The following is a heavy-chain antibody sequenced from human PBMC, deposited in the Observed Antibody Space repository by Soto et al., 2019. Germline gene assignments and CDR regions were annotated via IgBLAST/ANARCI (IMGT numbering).Heavy chain of an antibody. CDR3: ARARYDYGLVGFPGHYYMDV. J-gene: IGHJ6*03. V-gene: IGHV3-48*01. Sequence: SGGSLRLSCAASGFTFSSYSMNWVRQAPGKGLEWVSYISSSSSTIYYADSVKGRFAISRDNAKNSLYLQMNSLRAEDTAVYYCARARYDYGLVGFPGHYYMDVWGKGTTVTVSS. CDR2: ISSSSSTI. D-gene: IGHD4-17*01. CDR1: GFTFSSYS.